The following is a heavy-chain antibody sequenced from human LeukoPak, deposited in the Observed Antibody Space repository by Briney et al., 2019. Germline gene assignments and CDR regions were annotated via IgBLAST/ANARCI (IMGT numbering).Heavy chain of an antibody. D-gene: IGHD4-23*01. Sequence: GGSLRLSCAASGFTFSSYWMSWVRQALEKGLEWVANIKQDGSEKYYVDSVKGRFTISRDNAKNSLYLQMNSLRAEDTAVYYCAVTVVIQSLFDYWGQGTLVTVSS. CDR1: GFTFSSYW. V-gene: IGHV3-7*05. J-gene: IGHJ4*02. CDR2: IKQDGSEK. CDR3: AVTVVIQSLFDY.